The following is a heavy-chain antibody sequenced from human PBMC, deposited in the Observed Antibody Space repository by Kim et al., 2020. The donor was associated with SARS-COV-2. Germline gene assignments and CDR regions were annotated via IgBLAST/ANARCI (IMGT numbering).Heavy chain of an antibody. V-gene: IGHV4-34*01. Sequence: SETLSLTCAVYGGSFSGYYWSWIRQPPGKGLEWIGEINHSGSTNYNPSLKSRVTISVDTSKNQFSLKLSSVTAADTAVYYCARGLVRLRPYYYYGMDVWGQGTTVTVSS. CDR1: GGSFSGYY. J-gene: IGHJ6*02. CDR2: INHSGST. CDR3: ARGLVRLRPYYYYGMDV. D-gene: IGHD5-12*01.